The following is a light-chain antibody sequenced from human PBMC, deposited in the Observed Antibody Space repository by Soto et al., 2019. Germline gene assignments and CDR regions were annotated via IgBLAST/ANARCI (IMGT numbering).Light chain of an antibody. CDR3: QQYGSSIT. Sequence: ESVLTQSPGTLSLSPGERATLSCRASQSVSSSYLAWYQQKPGQAPRLLIYGASSRATGIPDRFSGSGSGTDFTLTICRLEPEDFAVYYSQQYGSSITFGQRRRLDIK. CDR1: QSVSSSY. CDR2: GAS. J-gene: IGKJ5*01. V-gene: IGKV3-20*01.